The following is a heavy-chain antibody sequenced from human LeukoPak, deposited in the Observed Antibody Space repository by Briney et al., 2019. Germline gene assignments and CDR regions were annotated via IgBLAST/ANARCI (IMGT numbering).Heavy chain of an antibody. CDR2: INPSGGST. V-gene: IGHV1-46*01. D-gene: IGHD6-13*01. Sequence: ALVKVSCKASGYTFTSYGISWVRQAPGQGLEWMGIINPSGGSTSYAQKFQGRVTMTRDTSTSTVYMELSSLRSEDTAVYYCARDAGFSWSGSSWYANWGQGTLVTVSS. CDR1: GYTFTSYG. J-gene: IGHJ4*02. CDR3: ARDAGFSWSGSSWYAN.